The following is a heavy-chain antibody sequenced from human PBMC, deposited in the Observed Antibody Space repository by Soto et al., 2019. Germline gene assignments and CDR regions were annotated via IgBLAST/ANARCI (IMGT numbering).Heavy chain of an antibody. V-gene: IGHV3-48*02. D-gene: IGHD6-13*01. CDR3: ARVSRGVYGMDV. Sequence: EVQLVESGGGLVQPGGSLRLSCAASGFTFSSYSINWVRQAPGKGLEWVSYITSDSSTISYADSVKGRFTVSRDNAKNSLYLQMNSLRDEDTAVYYCARVSRGVYGMDVWGQGTSVTVSS. CDR1: GFTFSSYS. CDR2: ITSDSSTI. J-gene: IGHJ6*02.